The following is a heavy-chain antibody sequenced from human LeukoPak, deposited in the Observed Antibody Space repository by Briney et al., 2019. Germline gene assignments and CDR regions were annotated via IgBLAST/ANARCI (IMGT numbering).Heavy chain of an antibody. J-gene: IGHJ4*02. Sequence: ASVKVSCKTSGYTFTDPYIHWVRQAPGQGFEWMGWINPNSGDTNYAQKFQGRVTMTRDTSISTAYMDLSRLRFDDTAVYYCARARNWGYDFWGQGTLASVSS. D-gene: IGHD7-27*01. V-gene: IGHV1-2*02. CDR3: ARARNWGYDF. CDR2: INPNSGDT. CDR1: GYTFTDPY.